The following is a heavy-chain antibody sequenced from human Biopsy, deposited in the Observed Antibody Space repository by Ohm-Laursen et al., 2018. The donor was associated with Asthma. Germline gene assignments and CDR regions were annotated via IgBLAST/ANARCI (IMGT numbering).Heavy chain of an antibody. Sequence: SVKVSCKASGDSLGSFINYAISWVRQAPRQGLEWMGGLIPVLGTADYAPMFEGRVTITAGESTSTAYLELTSLRFEDTAVYYCARGYSGTDRIVYYYSGMEVWGQGTTVTVSS. V-gene: IGHV1-69*13. CDR2: LIPVLGTA. CDR1: GDSLGSFINYA. CDR3: ARGYSGTDRIVYYYSGMEV. D-gene: IGHD5-12*01. J-gene: IGHJ6*02.